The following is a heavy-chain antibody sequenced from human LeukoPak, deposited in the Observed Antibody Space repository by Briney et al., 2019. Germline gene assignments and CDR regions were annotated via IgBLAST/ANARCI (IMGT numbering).Heavy chain of an antibody. CDR1: GYTLTGYY. V-gene: IGHV1-2*02. CDR3: ARGVYGFWSGYYTGEYFDY. Sequence: ASVKVSCKASGYTLTGYYMHWVRQAPGQGLEWMGWINPNSGGTNYAQKFQGRVTMTRDTSISTAYMELSRLRSDDTAVYYCARGVYGFWSGYYTGEYFDYWGQGTLVTVSS. J-gene: IGHJ4*02. CDR2: INPNSGGT. D-gene: IGHD3-3*01.